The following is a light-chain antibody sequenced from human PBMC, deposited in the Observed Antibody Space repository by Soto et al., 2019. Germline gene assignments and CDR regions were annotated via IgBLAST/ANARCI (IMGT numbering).Light chain of an antibody. CDR2: AAS. J-gene: IGKJ1*01. CDR3: QQYYSFPWT. Sequence: DIQMTQSPSSLSASVGDRVTITCRASQHISNYLNWYQQKPGKAPKLLIYAASNWHSGVSSRFSGSGSGTDFTLTISSLHPEDFATYYCQQYYSFPWTFGQGTKVEIK. V-gene: IGKV1-39*01. CDR1: QHISNY.